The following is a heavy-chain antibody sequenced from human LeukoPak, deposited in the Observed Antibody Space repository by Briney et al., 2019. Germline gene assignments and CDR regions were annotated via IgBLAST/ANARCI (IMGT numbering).Heavy chain of an antibody. J-gene: IGHJ5*02. V-gene: IGHV3-30*02. D-gene: IGHD3-10*01. CDR3: ARWGGRYYYGSGIHRVFDP. CDR2: IRYDGSNK. Sequence: PGGSLRLSCAASGFTFSSYGMHWVRQAPGKGLEWVAFIRYDGSNKYYADSVKGRFTISRDNSKNTLYLQMNSLRAEDTAVYYCARWGGRYYYGSGIHRVFDPWGQGTLVTVSS. CDR1: GFTFSSYG.